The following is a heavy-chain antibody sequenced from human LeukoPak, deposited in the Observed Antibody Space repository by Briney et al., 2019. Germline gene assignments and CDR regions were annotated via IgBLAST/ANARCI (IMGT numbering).Heavy chain of an antibody. CDR2: IYPRDSDT. Sequence: GESLKISCKASGYSFTSCWIGWVRQMPGKGLEWMGIIYPRDSDTRYSPSFQGQVTISADKSISTAYLQWSSLKASDTAMYYCASGSIYDSSAYYFDYWGQGTLVTVSS. CDR1: GYSFTSCW. D-gene: IGHD3-22*01. V-gene: IGHV5-51*01. J-gene: IGHJ4*02. CDR3: ASGSIYDSSAYYFDY.